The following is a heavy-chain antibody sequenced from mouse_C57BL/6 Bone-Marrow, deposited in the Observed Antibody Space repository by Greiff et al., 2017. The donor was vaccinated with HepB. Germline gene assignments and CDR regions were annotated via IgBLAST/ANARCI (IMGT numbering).Heavy chain of an antibody. CDR3: ARDYGYYFDY. CDR1: GYSFTSYY. CDR2: IYPGSGNT. J-gene: IGHJ2*01. V-gene: IGHV1-66*01. Sequence: QVQLKQSGPELVKPGASVKISCKASGYSFTSYYIHWVKQRPGQGLEWIGWIYPGSGNTKHNEKFKGKATLTADTSSSTAYMQLSSLTSEDSAVYYCARDYGYYFDYWGQGTTRTVSS. D-gene: IGHD1-1*01.